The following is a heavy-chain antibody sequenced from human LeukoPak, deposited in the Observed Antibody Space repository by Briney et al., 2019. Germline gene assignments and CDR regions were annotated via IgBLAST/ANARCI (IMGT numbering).Heavy chain of an antibody. Sequence: GGSLRLSCSASGFTFSSYAMHWVRQAPGKGLEYVSAISSNGGSTYYADSVKGRFTISRDNSKNTLYLQMNSLRAEDTAVYYCAKNSDTAMADYWGQGTLVTVSS. CDR2: ISSNGGST. D-gene: IGHD5-18*01. CDR3: AKNSDTAMADY. CDR1: GFTFSSYA. V-gene: IGHV3-64*04. J-gene: IGHJ4*02.